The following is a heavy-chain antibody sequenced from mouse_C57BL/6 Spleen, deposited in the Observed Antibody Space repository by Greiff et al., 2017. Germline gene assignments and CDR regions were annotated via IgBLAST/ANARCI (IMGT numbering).Heavy chain of an antibody. J-gene: IGHJ3*01. V-gene: IGHV1-54*01. Sequence: QVQLQESGAELVRPGTSVKVSCKASGYAFTNYLIEWVKQRPGQGLEWIGVINPGSGGTNYNEKFKGKATLTADKSSSTAYMQLSSLTSEDSAVYVCASRKYYGNYEAGFAYWGQGTLVTVSA. CDR2: INPGSGGT. CDR1: GYAFTNYL. D-gene: IGHD2-1*01. CDR3: ASRKYYGNYEAGFAY.